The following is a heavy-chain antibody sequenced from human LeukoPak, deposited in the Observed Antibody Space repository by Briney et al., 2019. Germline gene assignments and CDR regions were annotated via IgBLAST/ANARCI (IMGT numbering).Heavy chain of an antibody. CDR3: ARSLGYSSGWYLLPTQASNWFDP. D-gene: IGHD6-19*01. V-gene: IGHV1-46*04. CDR2: INPRDGGI. Sequence: EASVKVSCKASGYTFTSYSMHWVRQAPGQGLEWVGIINPRDGGISYAQRLQGRITVTMDTSTSTVYMELSSLRSEDTAVYYCARSLGYSSGWYLLPTQASNWFDPWGQGTLVTVSS. CDR1: GYTFTSYS. J-gene: IGHJ5*02.